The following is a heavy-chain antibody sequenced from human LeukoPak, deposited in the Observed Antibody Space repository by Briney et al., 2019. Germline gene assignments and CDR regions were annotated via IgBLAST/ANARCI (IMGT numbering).Heavy chain of an antibody. Sequence: ASVKVSCKASRYTFSSSDINWVRQAAGQGFEWMGWMSPTSGNTGYAQRFQGRVTMTDDTSTDTAYMELSSLRSEDTAVYYCATVGSEGVGYCSGGGCYESRYYYSMDVWGQGTTVTVSS. V-gene: IGHV1-8*01. CDR2: MSPTSGNT. J-gene: IGHJ6*02. CDR1: RYTFSSSD. CDR3: ATVGSEGVGYCSGGGCYESRYYYSMDV. D-gene: IGHD2-15*01.